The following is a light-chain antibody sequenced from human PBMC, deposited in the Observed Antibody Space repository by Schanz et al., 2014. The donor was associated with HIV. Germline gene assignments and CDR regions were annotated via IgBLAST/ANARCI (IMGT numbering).Light chain of an antibody. CDR1: SGSIASNY. Sequence: NFMLTQPHSVSESPGKTVTISCTGSSGSIASNYVQWYQHPPGSAPTTVIYEDNQRPSGVPDRFSGSIDSSSNSASLTISGLKTEDEADYYCQSYDSSNHWVFGGGTKLTVL. CDR3: QSYDSSNHWV. V-gene: IGLV6-57*02. J-gene: IGLJ3*02. CDR2: EDN.